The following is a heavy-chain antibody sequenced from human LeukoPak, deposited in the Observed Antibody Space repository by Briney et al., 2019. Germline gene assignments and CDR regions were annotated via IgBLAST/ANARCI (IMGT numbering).Heavy chain of an antibody. Sequence: PSETLSLTCSVSGGSISSYYWNWIRQTPGKGLQWIGYTHYSGSTNYNPSLKSRVSISVDTSKNQFSLKLSSVTAADTALYYCARGNAYNWRSDFWGQGTLVTVSS. CDR1: GGSISSYY. CDR3: ARGNAYNWRSDF. V-gene: IGHV4-59*01. CDR2: THYSGST. D-gene: IGHD1-1*01. J-gene: IGHJ4*02.